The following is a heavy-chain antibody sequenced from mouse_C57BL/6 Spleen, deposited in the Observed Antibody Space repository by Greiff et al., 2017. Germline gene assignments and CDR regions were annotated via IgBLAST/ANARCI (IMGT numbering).Heavy chain of an antibody. CDR1: GYTFTSYG. J-gene: IGHJ4*01. D-gene: IGHD2-4*01. Sequence: QVQLQQSGAELARPGASVKLSCKASGYTFTSYGISWVKQRTGQGLEWIGEIYPRSGNTYYNEKFKGKATLTADKSSSTAYMELRSLTSEDSAVYFCANLYYDYDNYAMDYWGQGTSVTVSS. CDR3: ANLYYDYDNYAMDY. CDR2: IYPRSGNT. V-gene: IGHV1-81*01.